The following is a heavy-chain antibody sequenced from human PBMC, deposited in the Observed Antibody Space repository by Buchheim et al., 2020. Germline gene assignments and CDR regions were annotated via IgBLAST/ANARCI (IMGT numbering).Heavy chain of an antibody. J-gene: IGHJ5*02. CDR2: ISGSGGRT. CDR1: GFTFSSYA. CDR3: AKDPAVREVVPAATPWFDP. D-gene: IGHD2-2*01. V-gene: IGHV3-23*04. Sequence: EVQLVESGGGLVQPGGSLRLSCAASGFTFSSYAMSWVRQAPGKGLEWVSAISGSGGRTYYADSVKGRLSISSDNSKKTAYLQMNSLRAEDTAVYYCAKDPAVREVVPAATPWFDPWGQGTL.